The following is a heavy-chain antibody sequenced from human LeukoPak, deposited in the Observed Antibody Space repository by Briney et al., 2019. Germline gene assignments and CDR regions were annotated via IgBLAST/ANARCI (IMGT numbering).Heavy chain of an antibody. D-gene: IGHD3-10*01. V-gene: IGHV1-8*01. CDR2: MNPNSGNT. CDR3: ARSYYGSGSYYFGSGYSWRSAFDI. Sequence: ASVKVSCKASGYTFTSYDINWVRQATGQGLEWMGWMNPNSGNTGYAQKFQGRVTMTRNTSISTAYMELSSLRSEDTTVYYCARSYYGSGSYYFGSGYSWRSAFDIWGQGTMVTVSS. CDR1: GYTFTSYD. J-gene: IGHJ3*02.